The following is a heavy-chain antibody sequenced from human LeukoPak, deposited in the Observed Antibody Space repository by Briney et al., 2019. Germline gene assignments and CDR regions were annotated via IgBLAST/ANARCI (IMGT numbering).Heavy chain of an antibody. Sequence: GGSLRLSCAASGFTFSSYPMHWVRQAPGKGLEWVALISSDGSDKKYADSVKGGFTISRDNSNNTLYLQMHSLRVEDTAVYYCARDYPADYWGQGTLLTVSS. J-gene: IGHJ4*02. CDR2: ISSDGSDK. V-gene: IGHV3-30-3*01. CDR3: ARDYPADY. CDR1: GFTFSSYP.